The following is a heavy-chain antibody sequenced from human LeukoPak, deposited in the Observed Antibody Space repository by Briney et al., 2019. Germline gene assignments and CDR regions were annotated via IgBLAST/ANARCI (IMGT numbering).Heavy chain of an antibody. V-gene: IGHV3-48*02. CDR2: ISSSTNTI. CDR1: GFTFSTYS. CDR3: ARGGYGAKDDVFDI. J-gene: IGHJ3*02. Sequence: GGSLTLSCAASGFTFSTYSMNWVRPAPGKGVEWVSYISSSTNTIYYADSVNARFTISRDNAKNSLFLQMNSLRDEDTAVYYCARGGYGAKDDVFDIWGQGTMVTVSS. D-gene: IGHD4-23*01.